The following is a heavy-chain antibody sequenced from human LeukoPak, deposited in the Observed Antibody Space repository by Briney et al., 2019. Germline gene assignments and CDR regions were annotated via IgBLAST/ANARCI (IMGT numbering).Heavy chain of an antibody. Sequence: GGSLRLSCVASGFTFRSYLMHWVRQAPGNGLEWVSRIYSDGSSTTYADSVQGRFTISRDNAKNMLYLQMNSPRAEDTAVYYCARAPPRTYGMDVWGQGTTVTVSS. CDR3: ARAPPRTYGMDV. CDR2: IYSDGSST. CDR1: GFTFRSYL. J-gene: IGHJ6*02. V-gene: IGHV3-74*01.